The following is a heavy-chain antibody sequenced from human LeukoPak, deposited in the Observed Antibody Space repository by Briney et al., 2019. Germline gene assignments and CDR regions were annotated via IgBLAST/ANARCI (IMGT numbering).Heavy chain of an antibody. V-gene: IGHV3-7*01. CDR1: GFTFSGSW. D-gene: IGHD4-11*01. J-gene: IGHJ3*02. CDR3: ARVRIAGSPLAGNYKAFDI. Sequence: PGGSLRLSCAASGFTFSGSWMNWVRQAPGKGLEWVANIKQDGSEKYYVDSVKGRFTISRDNAKNSLYLQMNSLRAEDTAVYYCARVRIAGSPLAGNYKAFDIWGQGTMVTVSS. CDR2: IKQDGSEK.